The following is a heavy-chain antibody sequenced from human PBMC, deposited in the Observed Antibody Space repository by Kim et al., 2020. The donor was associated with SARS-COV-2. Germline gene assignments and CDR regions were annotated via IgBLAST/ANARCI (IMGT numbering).Heavy chain of an antibody. D-gene: IGHD3-10*01. J-gene: IGHJ4*02. CDR2: ISYDGSNK. Sequence: GGSLRLSCAASGFTFSSYGMHWVRQAPGKGLEWVAVISYDGSNKYYADSVKGRFTISRDNSKNTLYLQMNSLRAEDTAVYYCAKGAWFGELFSYFDYWGQGTLVTVSS. CDR1: GFTFSSYG. V-gene: IGHV3-30*18. CDR3: AKGAWFGELFSYFDY.